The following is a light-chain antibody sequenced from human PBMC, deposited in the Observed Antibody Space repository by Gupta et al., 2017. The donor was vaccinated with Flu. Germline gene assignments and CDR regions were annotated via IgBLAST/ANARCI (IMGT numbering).Light chain of an antibody. CDR1: NSNIGAAYA. J-gene: IGLJ1*01. CDR2: GND. CDR3: QSYDSSLNGYV. V-gene: IGLV1-40*01. Sequence: QSVLTHPPAVAGAPRQRVTISCTGSNSNIGAAYALHWYQQLPGTAPKLLIYGNDNRPSGVPDRFSGSRSGASASLAITGLQAEDEADYYCQSYDSSLNGYVFGTGTKVTVL.